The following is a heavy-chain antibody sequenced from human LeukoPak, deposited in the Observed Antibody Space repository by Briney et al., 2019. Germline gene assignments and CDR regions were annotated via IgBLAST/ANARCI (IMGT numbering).Heavy chain of an antibody. CDR2: IFHTGHT. V-gene: IGHV4-30-2*01. D-gene: IGHD3-10*01. CDR1: GGSIGSGDFP. Sequence: SQTLSLTCAVSGGSIGSGDFPWCWIRQPPGKGLEWIGFIFHTGHTSYHPSLKSRVTISVDMSKNQLSLRLTSVTAADTAVYYCARGFYGAGSHFDYWGQGTLVTVSS. CDR3: ARGFYGAGSHFDY. J-gene: IGHJ4*02.